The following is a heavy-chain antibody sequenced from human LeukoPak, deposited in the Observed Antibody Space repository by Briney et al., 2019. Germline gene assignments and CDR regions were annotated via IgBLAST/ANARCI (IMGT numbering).Heavy chain of an antibody. CDR1: GGSISSYY. CDR3: ARSGRLLLWFGEILDYYYYYYGMDV. D-gene: IGHD3-10*01. V-gene: IGHV4-59*01. J-gene: IGHJ6*02. Sequence: SETLSLTCTVSGGSISSYYWSWIRQPPGEGLEWIGYIYYSGSTNYNPSLKSRVTISVDTSKNQFSLKLSSVTAADTAVYYCARSGRLLLWFGEILDYYYYYYGMDVWGQGTTVTVSS. CDR2: IYYSGST.